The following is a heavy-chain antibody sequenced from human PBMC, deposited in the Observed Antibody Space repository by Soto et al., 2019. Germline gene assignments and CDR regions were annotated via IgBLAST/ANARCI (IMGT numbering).Heavy chain of an antibody. Sequence: ESGGGLVQPGGSLRLSCAASGFTFNNYAMSWVRQAPGKGLEWVSAISGGGGRTYYADSVKGRFTISRDNSKNTLYLQMNSLRAEDTAVYYCAKDSIHSAWYEGGTDYWGQGTLVTVSS. J-gene: IGHJ4*02. CDR1: GFTFNNYA. CDR3: AKDSIHSAWYEGGTDY. CDR2: ISGGGGRT. D-gene: IGHD6-19*01. V-gene: IGHV3-23*01.